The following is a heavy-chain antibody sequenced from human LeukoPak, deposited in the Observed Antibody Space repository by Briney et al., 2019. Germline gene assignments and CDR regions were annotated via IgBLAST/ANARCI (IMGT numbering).Heavy chain of an antibody. J-gene: IGHJ1*01. CDR2: ISPYNGNT. V-gene: IGHV1-18*01. Sequence: ASVKVSCKASGYTFTSTGINWVRQAPGQGLEWMAWISPYNGNTKYARKFQGRVTVTTDTSTSTAYMELRSLRSDDTAVYYCARGWYCSSTSCYYIAEYFQHWGQGTLVTVSS. CDR1: GYTFTSTG. CDR3: ARGWYCSSTSCYYIAEYFQH. D-gene: IGHD2-2*01.